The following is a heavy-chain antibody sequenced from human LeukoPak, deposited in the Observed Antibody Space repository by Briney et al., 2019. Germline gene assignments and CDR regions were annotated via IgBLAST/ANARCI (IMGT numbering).Heavy chain of an antibody. CDR1: GFTFSDYY. CDR3: ARDLRGVALLESVGGMDV. V-gene: IGHV3-11*06. J-gene: IGHJ6*02. D-gene: IGHD1-26*01. CDR2: ITSSNSYT. Sequence: GGSLRLSCAASGFTFSDYYMSWIRQAPGKGLEWVSYITSSNSYTNYADSVKGRFTISRDNAKNSLYLQMNILKAEDTAVYYCARDLRGVALLESVGGMDVWGQGTTVTVSS.